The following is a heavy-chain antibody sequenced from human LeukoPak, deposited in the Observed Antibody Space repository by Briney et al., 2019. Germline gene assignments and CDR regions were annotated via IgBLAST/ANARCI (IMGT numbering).Heavy chain of an antibody. CDR2: ITSDGSGT. D-gene: IGHD2-2*01. CDR1: GFTFNNYF. Sequence: GGSLRLSCAASGFTFNNYFMHWVRQAPGKGLVWVSRITSDGSGTNYADSVKGRFTISRDNAKNTLYLQMNSLRVEDTAVYYCVNLGYCTTSSCQPWGQGTLVTVPS. CDR3: VNLGYCTTSSCQP. J-gene: IGHJ4*02. V-gene: IGHV3-74*01.